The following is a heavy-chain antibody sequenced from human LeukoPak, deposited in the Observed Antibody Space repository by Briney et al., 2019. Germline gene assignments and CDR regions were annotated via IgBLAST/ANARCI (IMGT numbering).Heavy chain of an antibody. CDR1: GYTFTSYG. Sequence: ASVKVSCKASGYTFTSYGISWVRQAPGQGLEWMGWFSAYNGNTNYAQKLQGRVTMTTDTSTSTAYMELRSLRSDDTAVYYCARVTMVRGVIINNWFDPWGQGTLVTVSS. D-gene: IGHD3-10*01. CDR2: FSAYNGNT. V-gene: IGHV1-18*01. J-gene: IGHJ5*02. CDR3: ARVTMVRGVIINNWFDP.